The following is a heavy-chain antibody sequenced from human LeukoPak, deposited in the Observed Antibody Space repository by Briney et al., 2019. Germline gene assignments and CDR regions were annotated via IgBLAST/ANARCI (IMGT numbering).Heavy chain of an antibody. CDR1: GFTFSGSA. Sequence: GGSLRLSCAASGFTFSGSAMHWVRQASGKGLEWVGRIRSKANSYATAYAASVKGRFTISRDDSKNTAYLQMNSLKTEDTAVYYCTRHWEGGSYSYYYYYYMDVWGKGTTVTISS. CDR3: TRHWEGGSYSYYYYYYMDV. V-gene: IGHV3-73*01. CDR2: IRSKANSYAT. D-gene: IGHD1-26*01. J-gene: IGHJ6*03.